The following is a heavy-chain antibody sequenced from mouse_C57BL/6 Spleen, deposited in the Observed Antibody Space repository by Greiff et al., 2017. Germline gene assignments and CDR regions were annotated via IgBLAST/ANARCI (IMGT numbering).Heavy chain of an antibody. CDR3: ARTWEGGTWFAY. Sequence: VQLQHSGAELVKPGASVKLSCTASGFNIKDYYMHWVKQRPEQGLEWIGRIDPEDGDTKYATKFQGKATITAYTSSNTAYLQRSSLTSEDTAVYFCARTWEGGTWFAYWGKGTLVTFSA. D-gene: IGHD1-1*02. J-gene: IGHJ3*01. CDR2: IDPEDGDT. CDR1: GFNIKDYY. V-gene: IGHV14-2*01.